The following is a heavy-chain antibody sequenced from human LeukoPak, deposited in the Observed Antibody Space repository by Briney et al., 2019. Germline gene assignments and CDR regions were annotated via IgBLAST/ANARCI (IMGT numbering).Heavy chain of an antibody. CDR3: AKHSKDDFWSGFIPYYYYYYGMDV. D-gene: IGHD3-3*01. CDR2: ISGSGGST. Sequence: GGSLRLSCAASGFTFSSYAMSWVRQAPGKGLEWVSAISGSGGSTYYADSVKGRFTISRDNSKDTLYLQMNSLRAEDTAVYYCAKHSKDDFWSGFIPYYYYYYGMDVWGQGTTVTVSS. V-gene: IGHV3-23*01. J-gene: IGHJ6*02. CDR1: GFTFSSYA.